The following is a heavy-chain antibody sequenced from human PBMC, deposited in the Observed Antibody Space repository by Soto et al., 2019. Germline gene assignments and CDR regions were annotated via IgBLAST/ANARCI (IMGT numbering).Heavy chain of an antibody. CDR1: GFTFSSYA. V-gene: IGHV3-30-3*01. Sequence: GGSLRLSCAASGFTFSSYAMHWVRQAPGKGLEWVAVISYDGSNKNYADSVKGRFTISIDNSKNTLYLQMNSVSAEDTAVYYCARRSGMVRGANYYYYGMDVWGQGTTVTVSS. D-gene: IGHD3-10*01. J-gene: IGHJ6*02. CDR2: ISYDGSNK. CDR3: ARRSGMVRGANYYYYGMDV.